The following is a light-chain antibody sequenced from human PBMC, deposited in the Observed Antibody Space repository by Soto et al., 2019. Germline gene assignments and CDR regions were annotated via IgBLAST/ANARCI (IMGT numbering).Light chain of an antibody. J-gene: IGKJ1*01. CDR3: PQYDSSWT. Sequence: EIVLTQSPGTLSLSPGERATLSCRASQSVPSNFLAWYQQKPGQAPILVIYGVSRRATGIPDRFSGSGSGTDFTLTISRREPEDFAVYYCPQYDSSWTFGQGTKVEIK. CDR2: GVS. V-gene: IGKV3-20*01. CDR1: QSVPSNF.